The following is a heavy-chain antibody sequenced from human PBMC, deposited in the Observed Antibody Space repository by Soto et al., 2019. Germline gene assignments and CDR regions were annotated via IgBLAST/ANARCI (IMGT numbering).Heavy chain of an antibody. CDR2: IYYSGST. V-gene: IGHV4-31*03. D-gene: IGHD1-7*01. CDR3: ARKKLGTTNWFDP. J-gene: IGHJ5*02. CDR1: GVSISSGGYY. Sequence: SETLSLTCTVSGVSISSGGYYWSWIRQHPGKGLEWIGYIYYSGSTYCNPSLKSRVTISVDTSKNQFSLKLSSVTAADTAVYYCARKKLGTTNWFDPWGQGTLVTVSS.